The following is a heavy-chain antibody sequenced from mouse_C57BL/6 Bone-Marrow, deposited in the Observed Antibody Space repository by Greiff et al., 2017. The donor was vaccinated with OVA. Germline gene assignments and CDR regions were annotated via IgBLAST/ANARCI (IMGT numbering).Heavy chain of an antibody. CDR1: GYTFTDHI. CDR2: IYPVSGET. CDR3: GSRMVVARNWYFDV. V-gene: IGHV1-11*01. D-gene: IGHD1-1*01. J-gene: IGHJ1*03. Sequence: QVQLQQSGAELARPGASVTLSCKASGYTFTDHIMNWVKKRPGQGLEWIGRIYPVSGETNYNQKFKGKATFSVDRSSSTVYMVLNSLTSEDPAVYYCGSRMVVARNWYFDVWGTGTTVTVSS.